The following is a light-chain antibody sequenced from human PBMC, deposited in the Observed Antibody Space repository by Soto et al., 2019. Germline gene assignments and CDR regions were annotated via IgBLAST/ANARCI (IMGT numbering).Light chain of an antibody. J-gene: IGKJ2*02. Sequence: DIQMTQSPSSLSASVGDRVTITCRASQSISSYLNWYQQKPGKAPKLLIYAASSLQSGVPSRFSGSGSGTDFTLTISSLQPEDFATYFCQQRSRWPRGTFGRGTKVEMK. CDR1: QSISSY. V-gene: IGKV1-39*01. CDR2: AAS. CDR3: QQRSRWPRGT.